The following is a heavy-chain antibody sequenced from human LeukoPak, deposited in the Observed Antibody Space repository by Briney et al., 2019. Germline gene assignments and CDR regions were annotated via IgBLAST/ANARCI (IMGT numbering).Heavy chain of an antibody. CDR3: AELGITMIGGV. J-gene: IGHJ6*04. CDR2: ISFDGVNT. CDR1: GFMFDDYT. V-gene: IGHV3-43*01. D-gene: IGHD3-10*02. Sequence: GGSLRLSCAASGFMFDDYTMYWVRQAPTKGLEWVSLISFDGVNTFYADSVKGRFTISRDNSKDSLYLQMNSLRAEDTAVYYCAELGITMIGGVWGKGTTVTISS.